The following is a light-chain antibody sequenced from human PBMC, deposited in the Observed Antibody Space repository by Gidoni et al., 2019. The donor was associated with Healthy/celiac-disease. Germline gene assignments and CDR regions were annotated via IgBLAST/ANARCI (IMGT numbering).Light chain of an antibody. J-gene: IGKJ5*01. Sequence: EIVMTQSPATLSVSPGERATLSCRASQSVSSNLAWYQQKPGQAPRLLIYGASTRATGIPARFSGSGSGTEFTLTISSLQSEDFAVYYCQQYNNWPPGITFXQXTRLEIK. CDR2: GAS. V-gene: IGKV3-15*01. CDR3: QQYNNWPPGIT. CDR1: QSVSSN.